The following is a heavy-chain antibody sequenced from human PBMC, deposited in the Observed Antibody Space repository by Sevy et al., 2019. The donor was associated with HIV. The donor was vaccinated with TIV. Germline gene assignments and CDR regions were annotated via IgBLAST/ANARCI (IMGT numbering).Heavy chain of an antibody. J-gene: IGHJ6*02. Sequence: GGSLRLSCAASGFTFSDYYMSWIRQAPGKGLEWVSYISSSGSTIHYANSVKGRFTISRDNAKNSLYLQMNSLRAEDTAVYYCARGSIAAADPTYYYYYGMDVWGQGTTVTVSS. D-gene: IGHD6-13*01. CDR3: ARGSIAAADPTYYYYYGMDV. V-gene: IGHV3-11*01. CDR1: GFTFSDYY. CDR2: ISSSGSTI.